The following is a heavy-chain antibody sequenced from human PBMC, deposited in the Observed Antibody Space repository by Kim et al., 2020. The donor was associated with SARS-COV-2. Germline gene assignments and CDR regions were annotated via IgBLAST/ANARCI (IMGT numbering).Heavy chain of an antibody. J-gene: IGHJ4*02. CDR2: P. V-gene: IGHV7-4-1*02. CDR3: ARRTTESCFDY. Sequence: PTYAQGFTGRFVFSLDTSVSPAYLQISSLKAEDTAVYYCARRTTESCFDYWGQGTLVTVSS. D-gene: IGHD4-17*01.